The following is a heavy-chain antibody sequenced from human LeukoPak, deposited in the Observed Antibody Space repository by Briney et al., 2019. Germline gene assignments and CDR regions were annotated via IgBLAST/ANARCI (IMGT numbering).Heavy chain of an antibody. Sequence: SETLSLTCTVSGGSISSYSWSWIRQPPGKGLEWIGSIYHSGSTYYNPSLKSRVTISVDTSKNQFSLKLSSVTAADTAVYYCARANYYDSIGYSRGAFDIWGQGTMVTVSS. CDR2: IYHSGST. CDR1: GGSISSYS. D-gene: IGHD3-22*01. CDR3: ARANYYDSIGYSRGAFDI. J-gene: IGHJ3*02. V-gene: IGHV4-38-2*02.